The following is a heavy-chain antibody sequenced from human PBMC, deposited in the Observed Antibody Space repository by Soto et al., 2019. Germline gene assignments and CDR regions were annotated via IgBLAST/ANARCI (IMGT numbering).Heavy chain of an antibody. CDR2: IYYSGSI. D-gene: IGHD1-26*01. V-gene: IGHV4-59*01. CDR3: ARCLFSYGARFDP. J-gene: IGHJ5*02. Sequence: PSETLSLTCTVSGGSISSYYWSWIRQPPGKGLEWIGYIYYSGSINYNPSLKSRVTISVDTPKNQFSLKLSSVTAADTAVYYCARCLFSYGARFDPWGQGTLVTVSS. CDR1: GGSISSYY.